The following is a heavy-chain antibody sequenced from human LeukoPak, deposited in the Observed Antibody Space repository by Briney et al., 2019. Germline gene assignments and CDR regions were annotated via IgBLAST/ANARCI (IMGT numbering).Heavy chain of an antibody. CDR2: IRSKAYGGTT. Sequence: PGGSLRLSCTASGFTSGDYAMSWVRQAPGKGLEWVGFIRSKAYGGTTEYAASVKGRFTISRDDSKSIAYLQMNSLKTEDTAVYYCTREGYSGYGFQAFDIWGQGTMVTVSS. CDR1: GFTSGDYA. J-gene: IGHJ3*02. CDR3: TREGYSGYGFQAFDI. D-gene: IGHD5-12*01. V-gene: IGHV3-49*04.